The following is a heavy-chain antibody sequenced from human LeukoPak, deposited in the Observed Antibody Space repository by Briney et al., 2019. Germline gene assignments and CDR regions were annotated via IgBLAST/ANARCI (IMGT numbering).Heavy chain of an antibody. D-gene: IGHD3-16*01. Sequence: GGSLRLSCAASGFTFSSYAMSWVRQAPARGLEWVSSLRGDGETFYIDSVKGRFTLSRDESRNTVCLQLNNLRVEDTAVYFCAKASWVSRADAVLWGQGTLVTVSS. CDR2: LRGDGET. V-gene: IGHV3-23*01. J-gene: IGHJ4*02. CDR3: AKASWVSRADAVL. CDR1: GFTFSSYA.